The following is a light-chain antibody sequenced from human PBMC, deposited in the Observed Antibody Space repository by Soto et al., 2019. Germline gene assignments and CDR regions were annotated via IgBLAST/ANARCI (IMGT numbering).Light chain of an antibody. J-gene: IGLJ2*01. CDR3: QSYDSSLSGSNVV. V-gene: IGLV1-40*01. Sequence: QPVLTQPPSVSGAPGQRVTISCTGSSSNIGAGYDVHWYQQLPGTAAKLLIYGNSNRPSGVPDRFSGSKSGTSASLAITGLQAEDEADYYCQSYDSSLSGSNVVFGGGTKLTVL. CDR1: SSNIGAGYD. CDR2: GNS.